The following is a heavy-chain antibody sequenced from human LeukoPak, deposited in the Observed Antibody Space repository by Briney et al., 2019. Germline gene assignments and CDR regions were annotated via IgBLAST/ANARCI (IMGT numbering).Heavy chain of an antibody. Sequence: GGSLRLSCAASGFTFSSYWMHWVRRVPGKGLVWVSRINNGGSGTTYADSVKGRFTISRDNAKNTLYLQMNSLRAEDTAVYYCARDSTGSQDYWSQGTLVTVSS. V-gene: IGHV3-74*01. D-gene: IGHD3-10*01. CDR1: GFTFSSYW. CDR3: ARDSTGSQDY. J-gene: IGHJ4*02. CDR2: INNGGSGT.